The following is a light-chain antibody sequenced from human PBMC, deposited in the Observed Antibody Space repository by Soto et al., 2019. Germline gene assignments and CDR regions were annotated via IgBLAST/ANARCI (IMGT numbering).Light chain of an antibody. CDR1: QSISSW. J-gene: IGKJ1*01. CDR3: QQYENYWT. Sequence: DIQMTQSPSTLSATAGDRVTITCRASQSISSWLAWYQQKPGKAPKLLIYDASNLESGVPSRFSGSGSGTEFTLTISNLQXXDFATYYCQQYENYWTFGQGTKVDIK. V-gene: IGKV1-5*01. CDR2: DAS.